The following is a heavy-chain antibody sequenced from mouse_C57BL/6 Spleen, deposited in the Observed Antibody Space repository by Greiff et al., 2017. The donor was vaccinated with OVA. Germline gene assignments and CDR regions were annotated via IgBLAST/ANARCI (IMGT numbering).Heavy chain of an antibody. J-gene: IGHJ2*01. V-gene: IGHV3-6*01. D-gene: IGHD3-2*02. Sequence: DVKLLESGPGFVKPSQSLSLTCSVTGFSITSGYFWNWLRPLPGNKLEWMGNINYDCSNHYNRSLKKRISITRDTSKNHFFLKLNSMTTEDTATYYCARDGQLRLRLDYWGQGTTLTVSS. CDR3: ARDGQLRLRLDY. CDR2: INYDCSN. CDR1: GFSITSGYF.